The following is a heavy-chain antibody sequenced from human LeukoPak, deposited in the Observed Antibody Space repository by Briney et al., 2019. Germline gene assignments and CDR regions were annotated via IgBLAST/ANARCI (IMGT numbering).Heavy chain of an antibody. J-gene: IGHJ4*02. D-gene: IGHD3-22*01. V-gene: IGHV2-5*02. Sequence: SGPTLVNPTQTLTLTCTFSGFSLNTRGVGVGWIRQPPARALEWLALIYWDDDRRYSPSLKSRLTITKDTSKNQVVLTMTNMDPVDTATYFCAHRKNYYDSSVFDNWGQGTLVTVSS. CDR1: GFSLNTRGVG. CDR2: IYWDDDR. CDR3: AHRKNYYDSSVFDN.